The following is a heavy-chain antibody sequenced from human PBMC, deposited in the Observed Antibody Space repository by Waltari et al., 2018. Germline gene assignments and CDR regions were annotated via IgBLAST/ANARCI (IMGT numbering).Heavy chain of an antibody. D-gene: IGHD3-22*01. CDR3: ARDYCDRTNCHGMDV. V-gene: IGHV3-30*04. Sequence: QLQLVESGGGVVQPGRSLRLSCAASEFTFSSYAMHWVRQAPGKGLEWVAVISYNERNIYYVDSVKGRITISRDNSKKMLYLQMNSLRAEDTAVYYCARDYCDRTNCHGMDVWGRGTTVTVSS. CDR1: EFTFSSYA. CDR2: ISYNERNI. J-gene: IGHJ6*02.